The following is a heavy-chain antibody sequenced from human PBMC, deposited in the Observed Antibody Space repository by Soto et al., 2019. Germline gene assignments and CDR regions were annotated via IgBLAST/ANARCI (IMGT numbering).Heavy chain of an antibody. J-gene: IGHJ6*02. CDR1: GYSFTGYW. Sequence: LGESLKISCKGSGYSFTGYWIGWVRQMPGKGLEWMGIIYPGDSDTRYSPSFQGQVTISADKSISTAYLQWSSLKASDTAMYYCARLAQQRYYYYGMDVWGQGTTVTVSS. V-gene: IGHV5-51*01. D-gene: IGHD6-13*01. CDR2: IYPGDSDT. CDR3: ARLAQQRYYYYGMDV.